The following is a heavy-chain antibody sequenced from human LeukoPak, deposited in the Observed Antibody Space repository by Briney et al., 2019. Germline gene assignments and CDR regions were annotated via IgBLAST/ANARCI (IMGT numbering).Heavy chain of an antibody. D-gene: IGHD5-24*01. Sequence: GASVKVSCKASGYTFTRYYMHWVRQAPGQGLEWMGWINPNSGGTNYAQKFQGWVTMTRDTSISTAYMELSRLRSDDTAVYYCARDSSRGLASPPYYWGQGTLVTVSS. CDR1: GYTFTRYY. V-gene: IGHV1-2*04. CDR3: ARDSSRGLASPPYY. CDR2: INPNSGGT. J-gene: IGHJ4*02.